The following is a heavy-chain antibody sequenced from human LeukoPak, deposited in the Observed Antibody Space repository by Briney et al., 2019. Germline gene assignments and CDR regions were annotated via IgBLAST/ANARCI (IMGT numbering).Heavy chain of an antibody. CDR3: ARGLPTRTGSTSWYYYYYYMDV. CDR1: GYTFTSHG. D-gene: IGHD2-2*01. CDR2: ISAYNGNT. J-gene: IGHJ6*03. Sequence: ASVKVSCKASGYTFTSHGISWVRQAPGQGLEWMGWISAYNGNTNYAQKLQGRVTMTTDTSTSTAYMELRSLRSDDTAVYYCARGLPTRTGSTSWYYYYYYMDVWGKGTTVTVSS. V-gene: IGHV1-18*01.